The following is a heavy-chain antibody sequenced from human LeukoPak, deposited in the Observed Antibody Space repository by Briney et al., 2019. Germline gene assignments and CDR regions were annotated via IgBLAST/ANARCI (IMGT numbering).Heavy chain of an antibody. D-gene: IGHD3-22*01. Sequence: PGGSLRLSCAASGFAFSHYAMQWVRQAPGKGLEWGAVISYDGDYKYYADSVKGRFTISRDTSKSTLYLQLNSLRAEDTAIYYCAKGIHSTGYYPFDYWGQGTLVTVSS. CDR1: GFAFSHYA. CDR3: AKGIHSTGYYPFDY. CDR2: ISYDGDYK. V-gene: IGHV3-30*04. J-gene: IGHJ4*02.